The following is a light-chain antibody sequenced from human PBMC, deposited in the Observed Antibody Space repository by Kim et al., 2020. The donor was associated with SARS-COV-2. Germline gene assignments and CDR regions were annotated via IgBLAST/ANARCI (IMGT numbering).Light chain of an antibody. CDR2: DNN. CDR3: GTWDSSLSARV. CDR1: NSNIVNNY. V-gene: IGLV1-51*01. Sequence: QLVLTQPPSVSAAPGQRVTISCSGNNSNIVNNYVSWYQQLPGTAPKLLIYDNNKRPSGIPDRFSGSKSGTSATLGITGLQTGDEADYYCGTWDSSLSARVFGGGTQLTVL. J-gene: IGLJ3*02.